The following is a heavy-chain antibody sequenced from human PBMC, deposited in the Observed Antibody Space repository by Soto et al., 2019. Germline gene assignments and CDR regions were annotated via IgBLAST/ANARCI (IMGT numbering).Heavy chain of an antibody. CDR3: ALFGEGDAFDI. J-gene: IGHJ3*02. D-gene: IGHD3-10*01. V-gene: IGHV2-5*02. CDR1: GFSLSTSGVG. Sequence: QITLKESGPTLVKPTQTLTLTCTFSGFSLSTSGVGVGWIRQPPGKALEWLALIYWDDDKRYSPSLKSRLTITKDTSKNQVVLTMNNMDPVDTATYYCALFGEGDAFDIWGQGTMVTVSS. CDR2: IYWDDDK.